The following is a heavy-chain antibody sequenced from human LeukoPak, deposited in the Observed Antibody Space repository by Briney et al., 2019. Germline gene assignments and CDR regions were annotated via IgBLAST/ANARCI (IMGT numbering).Heavy chain of an antibody. CDR2: IRQDGSQK. Sequence: PGGSLRLSCAASGFTLGDYWMSWVRPAPGKGLEWVAKIRQDGSQKAYVDSVKGRFIISRDNAENSLYLQMNSLRAEDTAVYYCARDLGAGGDYWGQGTLVTVSS. V-gene: IGHV3-7*01. J-gene: IGHJ4*02. CDR3: ARDLGAGGDY. D-gene: IGHD4/OR15-4a*01. CDR1: GFTLGDYW.